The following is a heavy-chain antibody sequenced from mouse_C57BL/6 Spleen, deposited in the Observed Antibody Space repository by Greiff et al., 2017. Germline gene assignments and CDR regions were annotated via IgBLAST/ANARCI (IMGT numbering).Heavy chain of an antibody. CDR1: GFTFSDYG. CDR2: ISSGSSTI. D-gene: IGHD1-1*01. V-gene: IGHV5-17*01. Sequence: EVNVVESGGGLVKPGGSLKLSCAASGFTFSDYGMHWVRQAPEKGLEWVAYISSGSSTIYYADTVKGRFTISRDNAKNTLFLQMTSLRSEDTAMYYCARPGITTVVAGYYAMDYWGQGTSVTVSS. CDR3: ARPGITTVVAGYYAMDY. J-gene: IGHJ4*01.